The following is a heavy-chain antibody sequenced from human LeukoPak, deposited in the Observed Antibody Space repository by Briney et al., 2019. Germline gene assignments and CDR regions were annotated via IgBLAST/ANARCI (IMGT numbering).Heavy chain of an antibody. CDR3: AREVGFGGSYFI. Sequence: SGGSLRLSCAASGFTFSDYYMSWIRQAPGKGLEWVSYISSSGRTVYYADSVKGRFTISRDNAKNSLYLQMNSLRAEDTAVYYCAREVGFGGSYFIWGQGTMVTVSS. CDR2: ISSSGRTV. J-gene: IGHJ3*02. CDR1: GFTFSDYY. V-gene: IGHV3-11*01. D-gene: IGHD1-26*01.